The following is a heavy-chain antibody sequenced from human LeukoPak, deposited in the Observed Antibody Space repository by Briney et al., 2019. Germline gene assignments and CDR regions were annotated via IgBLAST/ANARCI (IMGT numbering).Heavy chain of an antibody. CDR3: ARIVEGPPATVSNYYYMDV. Sequence: CYADSMKGRFTISRDNAKNSLYLQMDSLRAEDTAVHYCARIVEGPPATVSNYYYMDVWGQGTTVTVSS. J-gene: IGHJ6*03. D-gene: IGHD2-2*01. V-gene: IGHV3-21*01.